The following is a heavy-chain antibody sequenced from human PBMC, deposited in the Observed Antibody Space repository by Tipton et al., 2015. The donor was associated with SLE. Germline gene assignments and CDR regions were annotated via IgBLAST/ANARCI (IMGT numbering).Heavy chain of an antibody. CDR3: ARQDLGRAATLTFDI. Sequence: PGLVKPSETLSLTCHVAGGAIRNSPYYWAWIRQPPGKRLEWIGSVFDTGYTAYNPSLEGRMSLSVDTSNNEFSLKLSSVTAADTAVYFCARQDLGRAATLTFDIWGLGTLVTVSS. J-gene: IGHJ4*02. CDR1: GGAIRNSPYY. V-gene: IGHV4-39*01. CDR2: VFDTGYT. D-gene: IGHD6-25*01.